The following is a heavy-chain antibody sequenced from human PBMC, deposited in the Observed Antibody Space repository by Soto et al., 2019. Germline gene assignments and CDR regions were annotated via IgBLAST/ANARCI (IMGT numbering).Heavy chain of an antibody. CDR3: ARVWDSSGPNFDY. D-gene: IGHD3-22*01. Sequence: QVQLQESGPGLVKPSQTLSLTCTVSGGSISSGGYYWSWIRQHAVKGLERIGYTYYRGSTYYNSSLERRVTLSVDTSKNQFSLKMSSVTAADTAVYYCARVWDSSGPNFDYWGQGTLVTVSS. CDR2: TYYRGST. V-gene: IGHV4-31*03. CDR1: GGSISSGGYY. J-gene: IGHJ4*02.